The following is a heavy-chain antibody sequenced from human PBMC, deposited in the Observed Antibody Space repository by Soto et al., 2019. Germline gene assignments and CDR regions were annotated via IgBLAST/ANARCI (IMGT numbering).Heavy chain of an antibody. CDR1: GYSFTSYW. V-gene: IGHV5-51*01. J-gene: IGHJ4*02. CDR2: IYPGDSDT. CDR3: ERRGAHYYDSSGPRY. D-gene: IGHD3-22*01. Sequence: GESLKISCEGSGYSFTSYWIAWVRQMPGKGLEWMGIIYPGDSDTRYSPSFQGQVTISADKSISTAYLQWSSLKASDTAMYYCERRGAHYYDSSGPRYWGQGTLVTVSS.